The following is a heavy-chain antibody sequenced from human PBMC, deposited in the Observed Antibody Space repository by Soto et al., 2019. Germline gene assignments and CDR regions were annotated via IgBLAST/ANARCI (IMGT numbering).Heavy chain of an antibody. V-gene: IGHV3-53*01. Sequence: PVRSLTLSCAASRFTVGSREVSWVRQAPGKGLEWGSVIYTAATPFYADSVKGRFAISRDNSKNTQYLQMNSLRVEDTAVYYCTRELMDVVPPADDLFDHWGQGILVTVYS. CDR1: RFTVGSRE. D-gene: IGHD2-2*01. CDR3: TRELMDVVPPADDLFDH. J-gene: IGHJ4*02. CDR2: IYTAATP.